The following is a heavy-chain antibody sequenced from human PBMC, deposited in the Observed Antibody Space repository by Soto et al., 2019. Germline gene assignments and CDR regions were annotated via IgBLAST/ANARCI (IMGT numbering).Heavy chain of an antibody. Sequence: SETLSLTCAVSGGSISSSNWWSWVRQPPGKGLEWIGEIYHSGSTNYNPSLKSRVTISVDKSKNQFSLKLSSVTAADTAMYYCTIVRVADSALDHWGQGTLVTSPQ. D-gene: IGHD3-10*02. V-gene: IGHV4-4*02. CDR3: TIVRVADSALDH. CDR2: IYHSGST. J-gene: IGHJ4*02. CDR1: GGSISSSNW.